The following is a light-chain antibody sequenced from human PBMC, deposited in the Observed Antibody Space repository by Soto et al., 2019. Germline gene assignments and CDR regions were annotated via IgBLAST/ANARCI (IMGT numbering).Light chain of an antibody. Sequence: EVVLTQSPATLSLSPGERATLSCRASQSVSSYLAWYQQKPGQAPRLLIYDASNRATGIPARFSGSGSGTEFNLTISSLEPEDFAVYSCQQRSNWLTFGGGTKVDIK. CDR3: QQRSNWLT. J-gene: IGKJ4*01. CDR1: QSVSSY. CDR2: DAS. V-gene: IGKV3-11*01.